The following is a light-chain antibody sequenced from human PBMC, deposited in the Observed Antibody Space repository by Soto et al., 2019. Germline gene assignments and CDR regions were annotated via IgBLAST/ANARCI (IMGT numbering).Light chain of an antibody. Sequence: DIVMTQSPLSLPVTPGEPASISCRSSQSVLHSSGYNYLDWYVQKRGQSPQLLVYLGSNLAPGVDDGFRGSGSDTYCTLKISRVEAEDVGVYYCMQSLSHVCTFGQGTKLEIK. CDR1: QSVLHSSGYNY. V-gene: IGKV2-28*01. CDR3: MQSLSHVCT. CDR2: LGS. J-gene: IGKJ2*02.